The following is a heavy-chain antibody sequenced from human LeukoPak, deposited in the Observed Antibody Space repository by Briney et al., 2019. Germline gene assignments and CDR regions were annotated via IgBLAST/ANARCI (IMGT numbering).Heavy chain of an antibody. CDR3: ARGWEGSGSYYFDY. CDR2: ITSGSSTI. J-gene: IGHJ4*02. D-gene: IGHD1-26*01. V-gene: IGHV3-48*01. CDR1: GFTFSSYS. Sequence: GGSLRLSCAASGFTFSSYSMNWVRQAPGKGLEWVSYITSGSSTIYSADSVKGRFTISRDDAKNSLYLQMNSLRAEDTALYYCARGWEGSGSYYFDYWGQGTLVTVSS.